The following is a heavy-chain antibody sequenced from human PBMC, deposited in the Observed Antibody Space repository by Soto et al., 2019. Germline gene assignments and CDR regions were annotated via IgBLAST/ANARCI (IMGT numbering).Heavy chain of an antibody. Sequence: GGSLSLSCSASEFNFSSYAMHWVRQAPGKGLEYVSAISSNGGSTYYADSVKGRFTISRDNSKNTLYLQMSSLRAEDTAVYYCVKKSSYDYIYFDYWGQGTLVTVSS. CDR1: EFNFSSYA. D-gene: IGHD4-4*01. CDR3: VKKSSYDYIYFDY. J-gene: IGHJ4*02. CDR2: ISSNGGST. V-gene: IGHV3-64D*06.